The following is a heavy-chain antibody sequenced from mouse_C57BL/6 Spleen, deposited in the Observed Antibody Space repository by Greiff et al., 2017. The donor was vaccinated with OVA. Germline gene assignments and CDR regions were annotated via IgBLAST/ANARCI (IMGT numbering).Heavy chain of an antibody. J-gene: IGHJ3*01. V-gene: IGHV14-3*01. CDR1: GFTIKNTY. Sequence: EVQLQQSVAELVRPGASVKLSCTASGFTIKNTYMHWVQQRPEQGLEWIGWIDPANGNTKYAPQFPGKATITADTSSNTAYLQISSLKSEDTAIYYCALDGYSFAYWGQGTLVTVSA. D-gene: IGHD2-3*01. CDR2: IDPANGNT. CDR3: ALDGYSFAY.